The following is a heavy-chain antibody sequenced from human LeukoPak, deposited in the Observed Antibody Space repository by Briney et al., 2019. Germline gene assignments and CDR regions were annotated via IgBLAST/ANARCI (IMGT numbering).Heavy chain of an antibody. V-gene: IGHV3-30*18. CDR1: GFTFSSYG. J-gene: IGHJ4*02. Sequence: GGSLRLSCAASGFTFSSYGMHWVRQAPGKGLEWVAVISYDGSNKYYADSVKGRFTISRDNSKNTLYLQMNSLRAEDTAVYYCAKPWFGEQDYFGYWGQGTLVTVSS. CDR3: AKPWFGEQDYFGY. CDR2: ISYDGSNK. D-gene: IGHD3-10*01.